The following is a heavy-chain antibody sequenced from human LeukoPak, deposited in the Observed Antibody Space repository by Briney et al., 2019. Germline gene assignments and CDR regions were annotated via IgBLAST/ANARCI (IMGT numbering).Heavy chain of an antibody. J-gene: IGHJ4*02. Sequence: LGGSLRLSCAASGFTFSSYAMSWVRQAPGKGLEWVSLISASGSTYYADSVKGRFTISRDNSKNTLYLQMNSLRAADTAIYYCAKVGATTVVTFYFDYWGQGTLVTVSS. CDR3: AKVGATTVVTFYFDY. CDR2: ISASGST. CDR1: GFTFSSYA. D-gene: IGHD4-23*01. V-gene: IGHV3-23*01.